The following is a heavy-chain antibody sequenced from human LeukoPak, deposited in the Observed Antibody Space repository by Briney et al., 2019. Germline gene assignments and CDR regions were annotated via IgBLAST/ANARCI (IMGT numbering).Heavy chain of an antibody. CDR3: AKEQGSTVTIRHSYYYMDV. Sequence: GGSLRLSCAASGFTFSSYGMHWVPQAPGKGLEWVAVIWYDGSNKYYAGSVKGRFTISRDNSKNTLYLQMNSLRAEDTAVYYCAKEQGSTVTIRHSYYYMDVWGKGTTVTVSS. CDR1: GFTFSSYG. CDR2: IWYDGSNK. J-gene: IGHJ6*03. D-gene: IGHD4-11*01. V-gene: IGHV3-33*06.